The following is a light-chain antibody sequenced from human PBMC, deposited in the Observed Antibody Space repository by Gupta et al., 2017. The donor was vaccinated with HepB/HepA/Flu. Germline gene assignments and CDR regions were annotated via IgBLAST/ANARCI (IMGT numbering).Light chain of an antibody. CDR1: SSDVGGHDF. CDR3: GSYAGRNMPYV. V-gene: IGLV2-11*01. J-gene: IGLJ1*01. CDR2: DVN. Sequence: QSALTQPRSVSGSPGPSVRISCTGTSSDVGGHDFVSWYQQHPGKVPKLMIYDVNKRPSGVPARFSASKSGNTASLTSSGLQAEDEADYYCGSYAGRNMPYVFGTGTKVTVL.